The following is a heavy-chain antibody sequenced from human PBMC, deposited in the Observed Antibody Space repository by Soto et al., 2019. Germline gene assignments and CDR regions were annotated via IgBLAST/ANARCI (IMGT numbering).Heavy chain of an antibody. D-gene: IGHD6-19*01. CDR2: ISGYNGNT. CDR1: GYTFSNYG. CDR3: SRFIMVGGWFDPNYYHGMDV. J-gene: IGHJ6*02. V-gene: IGHV1-18*01. Sequence: QVQLVQSGAEVKKPGASVTVSCKTSGYTFSNYGINWVRQAPGQGLEWMGWISGYNGNTNYAQTVQGRGTMTTYTSTGTVYMELRSLTSDDTAIYYCSRFIMVGGWFDPNYYHGMDVWGQGTTVTVSS.